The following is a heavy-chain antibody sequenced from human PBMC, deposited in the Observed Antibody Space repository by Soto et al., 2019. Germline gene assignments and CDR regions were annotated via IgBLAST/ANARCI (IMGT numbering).Heavy chain of an antibody. Sequence: GESLKISCKASGYIFSGYWIGWVRQMPGRGLEWMGVIYPGDSDTRYSPSFRGQVTISADKSISTAYLQWSNLKASDTAIYYCARREGTGWAYWGQGTLVTVSS. J-gene: IGHJ4*02. V-gene: IGHV5-51*01. D-gene: IGHD6-19*01. CDR3: ARREGTGWAY. CDR1: GYIFSGYW. CDR2: IYPGDSDT.